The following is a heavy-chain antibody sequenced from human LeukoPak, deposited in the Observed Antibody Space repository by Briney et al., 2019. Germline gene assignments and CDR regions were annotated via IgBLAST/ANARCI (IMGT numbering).Heavy chain of an antibody. CDR3: ASRFLGIAAAELYY. CDR1: GGSISSSNW. V-gene: IGHV4-4*02. D-gene: IGHD6-13*01. Sequence: SETLSLTCAVSGGSISSSNWWSWVRQPPGKGLEWIGEIYHSGSTNYNPSLKSRVTISVDKSKNQFSLKLSSVTAADTAVYYCASRFLGIAAAELYYWGQGTLVTVSS. J-gene: IGHJ4*02. CDR2: IYHSGST.